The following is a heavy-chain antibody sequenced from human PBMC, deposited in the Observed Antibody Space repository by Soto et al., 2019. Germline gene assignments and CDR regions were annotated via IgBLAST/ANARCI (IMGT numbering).Heavy chain of an antibody. V-gene: IGHV1-18*01. CDR3: ARDGSQIEYSSPHYYYGMDV. D-gene: IGHD6-6*01. CDR1: GGTFSSYA. CDR2: ISAYNGNT. J-gene: IGHJ6*02. Sequence: ASVKVSCKASGGTFSSYAISWVRQAPGQGLEWMGWISAYNGNTNYAQKLQGRVTMTTDTSTSTAYMELRSLRSDDTAVYYCARDGSQIEYSSPHYYYGMDVWGQGTTVTVSS.